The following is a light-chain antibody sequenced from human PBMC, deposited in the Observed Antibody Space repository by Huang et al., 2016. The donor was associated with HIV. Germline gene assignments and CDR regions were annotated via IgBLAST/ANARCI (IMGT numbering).Light chain of an antibody. CDR1: QSIRSY. V-gene: IGKV1-39*01. CDR3: QQSYSTLRYT. J-gene: IGKJ2*01. Sequence: DIQMTQSPSSLAASVGDRVTITCRASQSIRSYLNWYQQKPGKAPQLLIYAASSLQSVVPARFSGSGSGTDFTLTISSLQPEDFATYYCQQSYSTLRYTFGQGTKLEIK. CDR2: AAS.